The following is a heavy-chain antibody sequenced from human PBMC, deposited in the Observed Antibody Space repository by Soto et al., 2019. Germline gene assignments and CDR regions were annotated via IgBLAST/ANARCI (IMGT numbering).Heavy chain of an antibody. CDR2: IYPGDSQT. CDR1: GYSFTNYW. J-gene: IGHJ3*01. CDR3: PPRRNGAYD. V-gene: IGHV5-51*01. Sequence: PGESLKISCEGSGYSFTNYWIGWVRQMPGKGLEWVAIIYPGDSQTRYSPSFQGQVTISADKSISTAYLQWSSLKASDTAMYYCPPRRNGAYDWGPATMVTVSS. D-gene: IGHD4-17*01.